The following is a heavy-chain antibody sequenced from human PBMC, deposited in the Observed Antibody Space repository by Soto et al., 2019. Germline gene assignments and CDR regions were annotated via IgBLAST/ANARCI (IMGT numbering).Heavy chain of an antibody. V-gene: IGHV1-18*01. Sequence: QVQLVQSGATQEKPGASVKVSCEAFGYSFDSYAYSWVRQAPGQGLEWMGRIGSGDTNYAQKLQGRVTMTTDTSTNTAYMELRSLRSDDTALYYCVRENDPSGFDLWGQGTMVTVSS. D-gene: IGHD3-10*01. CDR1: GYSFDSYA. CDR3: VRENDPSGFDL. CDR2: IGSGDT. J-gene: IGHJ3*01.